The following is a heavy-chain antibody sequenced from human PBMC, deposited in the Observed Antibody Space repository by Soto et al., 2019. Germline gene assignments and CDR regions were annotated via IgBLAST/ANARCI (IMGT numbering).Heavy chain of an antibody. CDR2: ISSSGSTI. CDR3: ARESLWFGERYFDY. D-gene: IGHD3-10*01. CDR1: GFTFSSYE. Sequence: LRLSCAASGFTFSSYEMNWVRQAPGKGLEWVSYISSSGSTIYYADSVKGRFTISRDNAKNSLYLQMNSLRAEDTAVYYCARESLWFGERYFDYWRQGTLVTVSS. V-gene: IGHV3-48*03. J-gene: IGHJ4*02.